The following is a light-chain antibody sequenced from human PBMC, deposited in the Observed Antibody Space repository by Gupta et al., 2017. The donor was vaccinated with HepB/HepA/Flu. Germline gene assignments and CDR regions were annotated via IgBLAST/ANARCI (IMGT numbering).Light chain of an antibody. CDR2: SNN. CDR3: AAWDDSLNGHVV. V-gene: IGLV1-44*01. Sequence: SVLTQPPSASGTPGQRVTISCSGSSSNIGSNTVNWYQQLPGTAPNLLIYSNNKRPSGGPDRFSGSKSGTSASLAISGLQSEDEADYYCAAWDDSLNGHVVFGGGTKLTV. J-gene: IGLJ2*01. CDR1: SSNIGSNT.